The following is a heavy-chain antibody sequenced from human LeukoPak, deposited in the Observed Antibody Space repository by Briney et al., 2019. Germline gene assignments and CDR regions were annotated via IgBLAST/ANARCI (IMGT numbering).Heavy chain of an antibody. V-gene: IGHV3-7*02. J-gene: IGHJ4*02. D-gene: IGHD2-15*01. CDR2: IKQDGTDK. CDR1: GFTFSSFW. CDR3: ARVVPFDF. Sequence: PGGSLRLSCAASGFTFSSFWMSWVRQAPGKGLEWVANIKQDGTDKNYVDSVKGRFTISRDNTKNSLYLQTNSLRAEDTAVYYCARVVPFDFWGQGSLVTVSS.